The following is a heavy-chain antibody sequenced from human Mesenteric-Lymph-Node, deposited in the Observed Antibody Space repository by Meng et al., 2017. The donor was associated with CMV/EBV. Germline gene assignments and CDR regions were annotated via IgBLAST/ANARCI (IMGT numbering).Heavy chain of an antibody. J-gene: IGHJ4*02. CDR2: IDTEDGET. CDR1: ADIITGLY. D-gene: IGHD1-1*01. CDR3: ATMPNLDDIDY. Sequence: SCEASADIITGLYMLCVRRETGKGREGRGGIDTEDGETIYEQKFQSRVTMTENKSTDTAYKELSNRRSEEETVEYCATMPNLDDIDYWGQGTLVTVSS. V-gene: IGHV1-24*01.